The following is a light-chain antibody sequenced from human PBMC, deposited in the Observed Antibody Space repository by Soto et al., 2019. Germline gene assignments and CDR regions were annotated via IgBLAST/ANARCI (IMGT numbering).Light chain of an antibody. J-gene: IGKJ4*01. CDR2: GAS. CDR3: QQYDNWPPKT. CDR1: QSVSSN. Sequence: IVLTQSPATLSVSPGEGATLSCRASQSVSSNLAWYQQKPGQAPRLLISGASTRATGVPARFSGSGSGTEFTLTISSLQSEDVGVYYCQQYDNWPPKTFGGGTKVDI. V-gene: IGKV3D-15*01.